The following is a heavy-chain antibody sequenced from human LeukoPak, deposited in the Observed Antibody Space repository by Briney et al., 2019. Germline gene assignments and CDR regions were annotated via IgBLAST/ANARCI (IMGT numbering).Heavy chain of an antibody. CDR3: ARTTVTTFGDWFDP. Sequence: GGSLRLSCAASGFTFRSYSMNWVRQAPGKGLEWVSFISSSSSYIYYADSVKGRFTISRDNAKNSLYLQMNSLRAEDTAVYYCARTTVTTFGDWFDPWGQGTLVTVSS. D-gene: IGHD4-17*01. V-gene: IGHV3-21*01. J-gene: IGHJ5*02. CDR2: ISSSSSYI. CDR1: GFTFRSYS.